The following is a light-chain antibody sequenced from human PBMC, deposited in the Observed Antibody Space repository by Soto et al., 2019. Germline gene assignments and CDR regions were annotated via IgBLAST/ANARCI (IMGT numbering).Light chain of an antibody. CDR1: QSITIW. V-gene: IGKV1-5*01. CDR3: QHYNSFSWT. Sequence: DIQMTQSPSTLSASVGDRVTITCRASQSITIWLAWYQQKPGKAPKLLIFDASNLESGVPSRFSGSGSGTEFTLTISSLQPDDFATYSCQHYNSFSWTFGQGTKVEIK. CDR2: DAS. J-gene: IGKJ1*01.